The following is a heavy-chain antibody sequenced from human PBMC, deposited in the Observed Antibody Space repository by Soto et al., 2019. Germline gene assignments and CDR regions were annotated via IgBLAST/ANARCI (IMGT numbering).Heavy chain of an antibody. D-gene: IGHD7-27*01. Sequence: EVQLVESGGGLVQPGGSLRLSCAASGFTFSSYSMNWVRQAPGKGLEWVSYISSSSSTIYYADSVKGRFTISRDNAKKSLYLQMNSLRAEDTAVYYCARDGAGDWGLDYYYYGMDVWGQGTTVTVSS. V-gene: IGHV3-48*01. CDR1: GFTFSSYS. CDR3: ARDGAGDWGLDYYYYGMDV. J-gene: IGHJ6*02. CDR2: ISSSSSTI.